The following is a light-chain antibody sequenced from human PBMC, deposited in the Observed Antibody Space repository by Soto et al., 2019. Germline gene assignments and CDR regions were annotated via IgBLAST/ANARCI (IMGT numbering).Light chain of an antibody. CDR3: MQALQTPLT. V-gene: IGKV2-28*01. CDR2: LGS. CDR1: QSLLQTNGNNY. J-gene: IGKJ4*01. Sequence: DIVMTQSPLSLPVTPGEPASISCRSSQSLLQTNGNNYLDWYLQKPGQSPQLLIYLGSNRASGVPDRFSGSGSGTDFTLKISRLEAEDVGVYYCMQALQTPLTFGGGTKVEIK.